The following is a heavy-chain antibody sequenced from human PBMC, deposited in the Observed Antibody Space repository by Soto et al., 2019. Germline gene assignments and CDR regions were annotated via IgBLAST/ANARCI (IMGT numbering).Heavy chain of an antibody. Sequence: GGSLRLSCAASGFTFSAYIMHWVRQAPGKGLEWVAIMSYGGSKKYYADSVKGRFTISRDNSKKTLYLQMDSLRADDTAVYYCARSYSSSWYDYYYAMDVWGQGTTVTVSS. D-gene: IGHD6-13*01. CDR1: GFTFSAYI. J-gene: IGHJ6*02. V-gene: IGHV3-30-3*01. CDR3: ARSYSSSWYDYYYAMDV. CDR2: MSYGGSKK.